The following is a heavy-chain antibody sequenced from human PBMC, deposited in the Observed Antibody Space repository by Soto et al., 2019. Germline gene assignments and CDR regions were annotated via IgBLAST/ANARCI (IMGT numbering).Heavy chain of an antibody. CDR3: ARGGSYRPGFDY. CDR2: IIPIFGTA. V-gene: IGHV1-69*13. J-gene: IGHJ4*02. Sequence: SVKVSCKASGGTFSSYAISWVRQAPGQGLEWMGGIIPIFGTANYAQKFQGRVTITADESTSTAYMELSSLRSEDTAVYYCARGGSYRPGFDYWGQGTLVTVSS. D-gene: IGHD1-26*01. CDR1: GGTFSSYA.